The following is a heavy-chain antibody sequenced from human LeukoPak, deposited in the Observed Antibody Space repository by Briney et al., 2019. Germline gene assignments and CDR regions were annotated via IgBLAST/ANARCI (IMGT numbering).Heavy chain of an antibody. CDR3: ATTDGYSSSWYLDY. CDR2: IYSSGIT. D-gene: IGHD6-13*01. CDR1: GDSISSYY. Sequence: SETLSLTCTVSGDSISSYYWSWIRQPAGKGLEWIGRIYSSGITNHNPSLKSRVTMSVDTSKNQFSLKLSSVTAADTAVYYCATTDGYSSSWYLDYWGQGTLVTVSS. J-gene: IGHJ4*02. V-gene: IGHV4-4*07.